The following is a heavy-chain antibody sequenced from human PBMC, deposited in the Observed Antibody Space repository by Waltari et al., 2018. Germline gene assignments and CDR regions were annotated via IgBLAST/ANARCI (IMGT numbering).Heavy chain of an antibody. J-gene: IGHJ4*02. CDR1: GGTFNIYA. CDR2: IIPIFGTA. V-gene: IGHV1-69*06. Sequence: QVQLVQSGAEVKKPGSSVKVSCKASGGTFNIYAIGWLRQAPGQGLEWMGGIIPIFGTATYTQKFQGRVTIIADKSSSTAYMELSSLRSEDTAVYYCAMGFCSGVDCYLDLYHYWGQGTLVTVSS. D-gene: IGHD2-15*01. CDR3: AMGFCSGVDCYLDLYHY.